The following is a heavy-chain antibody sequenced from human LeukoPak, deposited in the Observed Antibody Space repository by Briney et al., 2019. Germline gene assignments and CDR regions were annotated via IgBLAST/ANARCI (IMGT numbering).Heavy chain of an antibody. CDR2: INDDTP. V-gene: IGHV3-23*01. CDR1: GFSFNTCS. D-gene: IGHD3-10*02. CDR3: AELGITMIGGV. J-gene: IGHJ6*04. Sequence: GGSLRLSCTTSGFSFNTCSMSWVRQAPGKGLEWVSAINDDTPYYTDSVKGRFTVSRDNSRDTLYLHLNSLRAEDTAVYYCAELGITMIGGVWGKGTTVTISS.